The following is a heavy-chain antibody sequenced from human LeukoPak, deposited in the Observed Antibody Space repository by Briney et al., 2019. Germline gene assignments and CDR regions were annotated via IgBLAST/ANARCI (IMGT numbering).Heavy chain of an antibody. CDR2: ISDDETYK. CDR3: AKKGYSNGWRDSYYFDC. CDR1: GFTFSSYA. J-gene: IGHJ4*02. V-gene: IGHV3-30*18. D-gene: IGHD6-19*01. Sequence: GGSLRLSCAASGFTFSSYAMTWVRQAPGKGLEWVASISDDETYKLYADSVKGRFTISRDNSKWYQQMNSLRAEDTAVYYCAKKGYSNGWRDSYYFDCWGQGTLVTVSS.